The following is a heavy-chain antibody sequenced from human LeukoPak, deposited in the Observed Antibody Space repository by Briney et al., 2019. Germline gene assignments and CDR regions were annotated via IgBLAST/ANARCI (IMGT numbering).Heavy chain of an antibody. V-gene: IGHV1-18*01. CDR2: ISAKNGNI. CDR3: ARDGGYCSTNSCSPGAY. CDR1: GYTFTSYG. Sequence: ASVKVSCKASGYTFTSYGISWVRQAPGQGLEWMGWISAKNGNIKYAQKFQGRVTMTTDTSTSTAYMELRSLRFDDTATYYCARDGGYCSTNSCSPGAYWGQGTLVTVSS. D-gene: IGHD2-2*01. J-gene: IGHJ4*02.